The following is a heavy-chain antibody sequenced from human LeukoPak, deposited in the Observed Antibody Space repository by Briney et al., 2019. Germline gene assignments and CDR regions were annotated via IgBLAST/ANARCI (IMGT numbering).Heavy chain of an antibody. D-gene: IGHD3-22*01. CDR3: ARESPSSGYYLDY. V-gene: IGHV4-59*01. J-gene: IGHJ4*02. Sequence: SETLSLTCAVYGGSFSGYYWSWIRQPPGKGLEWIGYIYYSGSTNYNPSLKSRVTISVDTSKNQFSLKLSSVTPADTAVYYCARESPSSGYYLDYWGQGALVTVPS. CDR1: GGSFSGYY. CDR2: IYYSGST.